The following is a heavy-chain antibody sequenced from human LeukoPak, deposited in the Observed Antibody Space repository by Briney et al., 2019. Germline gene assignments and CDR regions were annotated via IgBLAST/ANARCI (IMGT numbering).Heavy chain of an antibody. CDR3: ARYSGYHTGAFDI. Sequence: GGSLRLSCAASGFTFSSYEMNWVRQAPGKGLEWVSYISSSGSTIYYADSVKGRFTISRDNAKNSLYLQMNSLRAEDTALYYCARYSGYHTGAFDIWGQGTMVTVSS. CDR1: GFTFSSYE. D-gene: IGHD5-12*01. V-gene: IGHV3-48*03. J-gene: IGHJ3*02. CDR2: ISSSGSTI.